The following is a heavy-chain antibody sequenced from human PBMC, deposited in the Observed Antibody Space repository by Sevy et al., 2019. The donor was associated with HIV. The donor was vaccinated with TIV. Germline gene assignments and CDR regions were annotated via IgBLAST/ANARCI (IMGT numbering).Heavy chain of an antibody. D-gene: IGHD4-17*01. CDR2: INDNGEKT. CDR3: AKGDYGGNSGHFDS. V-gene: IGHV3-23*01. Sequence: GGSLRLSCGATGFMFNKYAMNWVRLAPGMGLAWVSEINDNGEKTDYTDTVKGRFTISRDNSRNTLYLQMDNLRAEDAAVYYCAKGDYGGNSGHFDSWGQGTLVTVSS. CDR1: GFMFNKYA. J-gene: IGHJ4*02.